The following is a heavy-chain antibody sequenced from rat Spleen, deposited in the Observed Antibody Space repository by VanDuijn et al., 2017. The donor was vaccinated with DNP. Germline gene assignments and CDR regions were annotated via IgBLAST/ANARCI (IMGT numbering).Heavy chain of an antibody. J-gene: IGHJ2*01. Sequence: EVQLVESGGGLVQPGRSLKLSCAASGFTFSDYYMTWVRQAPTKGLEWVAYISYDGGSTKYGDSVKGRFTISRDNAKSTLYLQMDSLRSEDTATYYCARPDYWGQGVMVTVSS. CDR2: ISYDGGST. CDR1: GFTFSDYY. CDR3: ARPDY. V-gene: IGHV5-7*01.